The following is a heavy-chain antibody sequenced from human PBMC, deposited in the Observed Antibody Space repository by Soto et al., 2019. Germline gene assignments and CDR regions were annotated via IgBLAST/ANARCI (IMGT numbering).Heavy chain of an antibody. V-gene: IGHV1-2*02. CDR2: INPKSGDT. CDR3: ARVRVGSCLYNSPDY. D-gene: IGHD6-19*01. J-gene: IGHJ4*02. CDR1: GYSFTGYN. Sequence: QVQLVQSETEVKKPGASVQVSCKASGYSFTGYNIHWVRQAPGQGLEWMGWINPKSGDTDFAQRFQGRVTMTRDTSISTAYMELSGLTSDDTAIYYCARVRVGSCLYNSPDYWGQGTLITVSS.